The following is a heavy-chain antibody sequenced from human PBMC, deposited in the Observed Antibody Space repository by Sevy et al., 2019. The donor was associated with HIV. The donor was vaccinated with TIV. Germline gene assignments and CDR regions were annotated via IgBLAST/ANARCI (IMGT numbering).Heavy chain of an antibody. CDR3: ARDQYYDISTDLYAMDV. V-gene: IGHV4-61*01. J-gene: IGHJ6*02. CDR2: VYYFGST. D-gene: IGHD3-9*01. Sequence: SETLSLTCSVSGASVSAANDYWSWIRQPPGKGLEWIGYVYYFGSTNYNPSLKSRVTISLDTSKKEFSLKLSSVTPADTAVYYCARDQYYDISTDLYAMDVWGQGTTVTVS. CDR1: GASVSAANDY.